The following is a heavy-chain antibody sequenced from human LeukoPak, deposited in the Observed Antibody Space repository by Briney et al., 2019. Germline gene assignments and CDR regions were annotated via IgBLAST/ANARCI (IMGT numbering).Heavy chain of an antibody. CDR2: IKQDGSQR. Sequence: GGSLRLSCTASGFTFSDYWMSWVRQAPGKGPEWVANIKQDGSQRYYMDSVRGRFTICRDNAKNSLFLQMTGLRAEDTAVYYCARRGGSSSRRSPIDYWGQGTLVTVSS. J-gene: IGHJ4*02. CDR1: GFTFSDYW. D-gene: IGHD6-6*01. CDR3: ARRGGSSSRRSPIDY. V-gene: IGHV3-7*01.